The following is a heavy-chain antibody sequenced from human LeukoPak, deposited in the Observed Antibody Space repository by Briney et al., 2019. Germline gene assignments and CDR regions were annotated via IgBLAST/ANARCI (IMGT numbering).Heavy chain of an antibody. CDR2: IGSGGRHI. CDR1: GFTFSTYT. CDR3: ARSGYTYGSDY. D-gene: IGHD5-18*01. V-gene: IGHV3-21*01. J-gene: IGHJ4*02. Sequence: GGSLRLSCAASGFTFSTYTMNWVRQAPGKGLEWVASIGSGGRHIHYADSVKGRFTISRDNAKNSLYLQMNSLRAEDTAVYYCARSGYTYGSDYWGQGALVTVSS.